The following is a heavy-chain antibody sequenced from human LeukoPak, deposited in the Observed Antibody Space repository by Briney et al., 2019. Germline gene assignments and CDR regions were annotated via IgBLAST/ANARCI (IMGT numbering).Heavy chain of an antibody. J-gene: IGHJ6*03. CDR2: IIPIFGTA. V-gene: IGHV1-69*05. Sequence: GASVKVSCKASGGTFSSYAISWVRQAPGQGLEWMGGIIPIFGTANYAQKLQGRVTMTTDTSTSTAYMELRSLRSDDTAVYYCARAMVRGVIIVYYYYYMDVWGEGTTATVSS. D-gene: IGHD3-10*01. CDR3: ARAMVRGVIIVYYYYYMDV. CDR1: GGTFSSYA.